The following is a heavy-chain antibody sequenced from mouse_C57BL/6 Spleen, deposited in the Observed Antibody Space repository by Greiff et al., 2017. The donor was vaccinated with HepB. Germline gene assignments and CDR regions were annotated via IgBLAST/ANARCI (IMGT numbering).Heavy chain of an antibody. Sequence: VQLQQSGPELVKPGASVKISCKASGYSFTGYYMHLVQQRHGNILDWIGYIYPYNGVSSSNQKFKGKATLTVDKSSSPAYMELRSLTSEASAVYYCARSYGSGYWYFDVWGTGTTVTVSS. D-gene: IGHD1-1*01. CDR1: GYSFTGYY. J-gene: IGHJ1*03. CDR2: IYPYNGVS. V-gene: IGHV1-31*01. CDR3: ARSYGSGYWYFDV.